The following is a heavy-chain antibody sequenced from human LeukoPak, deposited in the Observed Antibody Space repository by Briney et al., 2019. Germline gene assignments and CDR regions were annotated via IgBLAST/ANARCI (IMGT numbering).Heavy chain of an antibody. J-gene: IGHJ5*02. CDR2: IRSKAYGGTT. V-gene: IGHV3-49*04. Sequence: GGSLRLSCVDSGFTFTNAWMGWVRQAPGKGLEWEGFIRSKAYGGTTEYAASVKGRFTISRDDSKSIAYLQMNSLKTEDTAVYYCTRALGKRSPHSWFDPWGQGTLVTVSS. CDR1: GFTFTNAW. D-gene: IGHD1-26*01. CDR3: TRALGKRSPHSWFDP.